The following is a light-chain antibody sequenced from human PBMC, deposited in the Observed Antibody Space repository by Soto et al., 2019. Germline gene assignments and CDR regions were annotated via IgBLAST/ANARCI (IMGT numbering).Light chain of an antibody. J-gene: IGLJ2*01. CDR3: SSYTTSSTVL. V-gene: IGLV2-14*01. CDR1: SSDVGGYNY. Sequence: QSALTQPASVSGSPGQSITISCTGTSSDVGGYNYVSWYQQYPGKAPKLVIYEVSHRPSGVSNRFSGSKSDNTASLTVSGLQAEDEADYYCSSYTTSSTVLFGGGTKLTVL. CDR2: EVS.